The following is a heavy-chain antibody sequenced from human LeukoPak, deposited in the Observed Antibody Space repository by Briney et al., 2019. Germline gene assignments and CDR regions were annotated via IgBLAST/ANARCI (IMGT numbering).Heavy chain of an antibody. Sequence: GGSPRLSCAASGFSVSTNYINWVRQAPGKGLEWVSVIYSGGSTYSADSVKGRFTISRDNSKNTLYLQMNSLGAEDTAVYYCARGYYYYFDYWGQGTLVTVSS. V-gene: IGHV3-66*01. J-gene: IGHJ4*02. D-gene: IGHD3-22*01. CDR1: GFSVSTNY. CDR3: ARGYYYYFDY. CDR2: IYSGGST.